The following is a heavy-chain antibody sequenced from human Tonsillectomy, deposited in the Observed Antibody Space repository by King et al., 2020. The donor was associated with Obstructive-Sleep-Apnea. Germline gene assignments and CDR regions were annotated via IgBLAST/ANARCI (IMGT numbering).Heavy chain of an antibody. V-gene: IGHV3-9*01. Sequence: VQLVESGGGVVQPGRSLRLSCAASGFTFDDYAMHWVRQAPGKGLEWVSGISWNSGSIGYADSVKGRFTISRDNAKNSLYLQMNSLRAEDPALYYCAKGSGYDSKHPFDYWGQGTLVTVSS. CDR1: GFTFDDYA. D-gene: IGHD5-12*01. J-gene: IGHJ4*02. CDR3: AKGSGYDSKHPFDY. CDR2: ISWNSGSI.